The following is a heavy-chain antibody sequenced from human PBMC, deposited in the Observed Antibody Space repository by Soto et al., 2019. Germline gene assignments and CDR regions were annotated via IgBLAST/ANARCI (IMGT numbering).Heavy chain of an antibody. J-gene: IGHJ6*02. CDR1: GYTFTSYA. D-gene: IGHD1-1*01. CDR2: INAGNGNT. CDR3: ARMGSLVQLGRRRGMDV. Sequence: GASVKVSCKASGYTFTSYAMHWVRQAPGQRLEWMGWINAGNGNTKYSQKFQGRVTITRDTSASTAYMELSSLRSEDTAVYYCARMGSLVQLGRRRGMDVWGQGTTVTVSS. V-gene: IGHV1-3*01.